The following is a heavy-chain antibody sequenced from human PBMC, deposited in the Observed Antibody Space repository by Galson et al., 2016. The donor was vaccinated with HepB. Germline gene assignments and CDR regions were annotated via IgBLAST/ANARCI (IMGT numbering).Heavy chain of an antibody. V-gene: IGHV5-51*01. J-gene: IGHJ4*02. CDR2: IYPGDSHT. CDR1: GYSFTDYW. CDR3: ARRLTHDSKIWDIDY. D-gene: IGHD3-16*01. Sequence: QSGAEVKKPGESLRISCKGSGYSFTDYWIGWVRQMPGKGLEWMGIIYPGDSHTRYNPSFQGQVTISADKSISTAYPQWSSLKASDTAIYYCARRLTHDSKIWDIDYWGQGTLVIVSS.